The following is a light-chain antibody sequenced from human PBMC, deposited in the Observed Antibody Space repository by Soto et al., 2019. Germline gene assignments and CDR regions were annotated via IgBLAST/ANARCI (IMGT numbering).Light chain of an antibody. CDR2: GAT. CDR3: QQYSGSVT. CDR1: QTVRSTY. V-gene: IGKV3-20*01. J-gene: IGKJ4*01. Sequence: EIVLTQSPGTLSLSPGERATLSCRASQTVRSTYLAWYQQKHGQAPRLIIYGATKKQSGVPDRFSGGGSGTDFTLNFCSLEPEDFAVYYCQQYSGSVTFGGGTKVDIK.